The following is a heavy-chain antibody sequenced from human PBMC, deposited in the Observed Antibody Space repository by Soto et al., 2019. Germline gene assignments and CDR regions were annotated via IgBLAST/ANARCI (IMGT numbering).Heavy chain of an antibody. J-gene: IGHJ4*02. Sequence: QVQLQESGPGLVKPSETLSLTCTVSGGSISSYYWSWIRQPPGKGLEWIAYIYYSGSTNYNPSLKRLVTLSIDTSKNHFSLRLSSVTAADTAFYYCARVEDYGYGRALDYWGQGTLVTVSS. D-gene: IGHD5-18*01. V-gene: IGHV4-59*01. CDR1: GGSISSYY. CDR2: IYYSGST. CDR3: ARVEDYGYGRALDY.